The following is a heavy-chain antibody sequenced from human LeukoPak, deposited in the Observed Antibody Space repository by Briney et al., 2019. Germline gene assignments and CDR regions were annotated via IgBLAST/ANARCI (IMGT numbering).Heavy chain of an antibody. D-gene: IGHD3-22*01. Sequence: GGSLRLSCAASGFTFSSNSMNWVRQAPGKGLVWVSRINSDGSSTSYADSVKGRFTISRDNAKNTLYLQMNSLRAEDTAVYYCARETKTYYYDSSGYWGAFDIWGQGTMVTVSS. CDR1: GFTFSSNS. CDR2: INSDGSST. J-gene: IGHJ3*02. CDR3: ARETKTYYYDSSGYWGAFDI. V-gene: IGHV3-74*01.